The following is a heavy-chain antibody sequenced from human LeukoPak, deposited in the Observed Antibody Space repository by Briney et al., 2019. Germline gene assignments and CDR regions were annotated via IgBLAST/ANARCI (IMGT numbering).Heavy chain of an antibody. CDR3: ARHVDHRLTPFDY. Sequence: SETLSLTCTVSGGSISSYYWSWIRQPPGKGVEWIGYIYYSGSTNYNPSLKSRVTISVDTSKNQFSLKLSSVTAADTAVYYCARHVDHRLTPFDYWGQGTLVTVSS. J-gene: IGHJ4*02. CDR2: IYYSGST. CDR1: GGSISSYY. D-gene: IGHD6-19*01. V-gene: IGHV4-59*08.